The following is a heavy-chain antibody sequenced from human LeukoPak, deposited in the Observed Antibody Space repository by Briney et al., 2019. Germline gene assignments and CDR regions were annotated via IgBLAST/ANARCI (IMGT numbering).Heavy chain of an antibody. CDR1: GYTFTSNA. D-gene: IGHD3-22*01. CDR3: ARKVPNDSSGYYYRGQFDP. Sequence: SVKVSCKASGYTFTSNAMNWVRQAPGQGLEWMGGIIPIFGTANYAQKFQGRVTITADKSTSTAYMELSSLRSEDTAVYYCARKVPNDSSGYYYRGQFDPWGQGTLVTVSS. V-gene: IGHV1-69*06. CDR2: IIPIFGTA. J-gene: IGHJ5*02.